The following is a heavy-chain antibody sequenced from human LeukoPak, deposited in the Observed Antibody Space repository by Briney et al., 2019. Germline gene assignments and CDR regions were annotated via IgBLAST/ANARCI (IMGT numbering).Heavy chain of an antibody. CDR2: ISNSGST. Sequence: KASQTLSLTCTDSGGSISSGGYFWSWIRQHPGKGLEWVGYISNSGSTSYNPSLKSRVTLSVDTSKNQFSLKLSSVTAADTAVYYCARADNWNAFEYWGQGTLVPVSS. J-gene: IGHJ4*02. V-gene: IGHV4-31*03. CDR1: GGSISSGGYF. CDR3: ARADNWNAFEY. D-gene: IGHD1-1*01.